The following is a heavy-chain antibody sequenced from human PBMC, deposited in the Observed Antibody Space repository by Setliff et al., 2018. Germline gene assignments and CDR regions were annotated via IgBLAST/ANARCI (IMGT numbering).Heavy chain of an antibody. V-gene: IGHV4-61*09. Sequence: LSLTCTVSGGSISSAPYYWSWIRQPAGKGPEWIGHIYTSWSTNFTPSLKSRVTISLDTSKNQFSLNLTSVTAADTAVYYCARATSGWYSAYYYYMDVWGKGTTVTVSS. CDR2: IYTSWST. CDR1: GGSISSAPYY. J-gene: IGHJ6*03. CDR3: ARATSGWYSAYYYYMDV. D-gene: IGHD6-19*01.